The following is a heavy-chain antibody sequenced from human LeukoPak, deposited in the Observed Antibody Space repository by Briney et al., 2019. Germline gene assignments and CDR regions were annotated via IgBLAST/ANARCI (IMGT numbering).Heavy chain of an antibody. CDR3: ASTGSSSWSYYFDY. J-gene: IGHJ4*02. CDR2: IYYSGST. V-gene: IGHV4-31*03. D-gene: IGHD6-13*01. Sequence: PSETLSLTCTVSGGSISSGGYYWSWIRQHPGKGLEWIGYIYYSGSTYYNPSLKSRVTISVDTSKNQFSLKLSSVTAADTAVYYCASTGSSSWSYYFDYWGQGTLVTVSS. CDR1: GGSISSGGYY.